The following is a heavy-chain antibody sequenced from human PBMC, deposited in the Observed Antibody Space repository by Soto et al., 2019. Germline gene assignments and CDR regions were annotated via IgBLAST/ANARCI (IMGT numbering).Heavy chain of an antibody. V-gene: IGHV3-30*18. CDR2: ISNDGTNK. Sequence: QVQLVESGGGVVQPGRSLRLSCAASGFTFRSYGMRWVRQAPGKGLEWLAVISNDGTNKYLADSVKGRLTLSRDNSRNTLSLEINNLRPEDTAVYYCGKDTLDCSGGDCPLYYYYGMDVWGQGTTVTVSS. CDR1: GFTFRSYG. D-gene: IGHD2-15*01. J-gene: IGHJ6*02. CDR3: GKDTLDCSGGDCPLYYYYGMDV.